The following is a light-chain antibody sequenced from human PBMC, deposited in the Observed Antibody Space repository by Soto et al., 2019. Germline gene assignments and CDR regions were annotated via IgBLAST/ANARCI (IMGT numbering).Light chain of an antibody. V-gene: IGKV3-20*01. CDR1: QSVTSSS. CDR3: QQYGRSPLT. J-gene: IGKJ1*01. CDR2: GAS. Sequence: EIVLTQSPGTLSLSPGERATLSCRATQSVTSSSLAWYQQKPGQAPRLLIYGASSRATGIPDRFSGSGSGTDFTLTISRLEPEDSAVYHCQQYGRSPLTFGHGTMVEIK.